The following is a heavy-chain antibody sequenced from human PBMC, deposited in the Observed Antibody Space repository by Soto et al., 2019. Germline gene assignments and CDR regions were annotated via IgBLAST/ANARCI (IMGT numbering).Heavy chain of an antibody. CDR1: GDSVSSNSVA. V-gene: IGHV6-1*01. D-gene: IGHD5-12*01. J-gene: IGHJ4*02. CDR3: ARGARLRQFDY. Sequence: QVQLQQSGQGLLKPSQTLSLTCAISGDSVSSNSVAWNWIRQSPSRGLEWLGRTYFRSNWFTDYAVSMKGRININPDTSKNQFSLQLNSVTPEDTAVYYCARGARLRQFDYWGQGSLVT. CDR2: TYFRSNWFT.